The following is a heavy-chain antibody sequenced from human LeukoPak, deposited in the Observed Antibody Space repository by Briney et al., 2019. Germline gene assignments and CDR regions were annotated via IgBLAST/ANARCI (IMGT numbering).Heavy chain of an antibody. J-gene: IGHJ4*02. D-gene: IGHD4-17*01. Sequence: GGSLRLSCAASGFTFSNAWMSWVRQTPGKGLEWVGRIKSDGGTTDYAAPVKGRFSISRDDSKNTLYLQMNSLEAEDTAVYYCATDLGGYGDYLRCWGQGAQVTVSS. V-gene: IGHV3-15*01. CDR2: IKSDGGTT. CDR1: GFTFSNAW. CDR3: ATDLGGYGDYLRC.